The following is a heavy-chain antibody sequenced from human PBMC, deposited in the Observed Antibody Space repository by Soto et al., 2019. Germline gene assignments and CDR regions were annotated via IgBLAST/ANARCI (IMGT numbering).Heavy chain of an antibody. CDR3: ARDRALGGIAAAGRKYFDY. V-gene: IGHV4-4*02. CDR2: IYHSGST. CDR1: DGSISSSNW. D-gene: IGHD6-13*01. J-gene: IGHJ4*02. Sequence: SATLSLTCAVSDGSISSSNWWSWVHQPPGKGLEWIGEIYHSGSTNYNPSLKSRVTISVDKSKNQFSLKLSSVTAADTAVYYCARDRALGGIAAAGRKYFDYWGQGTLVPVS.